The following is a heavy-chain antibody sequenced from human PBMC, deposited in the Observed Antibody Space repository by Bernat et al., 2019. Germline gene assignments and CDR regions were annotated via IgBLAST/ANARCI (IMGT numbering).Heavy chain of an antibody. V-gene: IGHV3-73*01. CDR1: GFTFSGSA. CDR2: IRNKVNNYAT. J-gene: IGHJ6*02. D-gene: IGHD3-10*01. Sequence: EVQLVESGGGLVQPGGSLKLSCVASGFTFSGSAMHWVRQASGKGLEWVGRIRNKVNNYATTYAASVKGRFTISRDDSKDTTYLQMNSLKIEDTAVYYCTRTPGADVWGQGTTVTVSS. CDR3: TRTPGADV.